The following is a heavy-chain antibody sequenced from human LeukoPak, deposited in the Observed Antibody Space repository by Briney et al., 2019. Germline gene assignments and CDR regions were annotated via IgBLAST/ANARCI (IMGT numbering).Heavy chain of an antibody. CDR3: ARADSVPAGDYHYWYMDV. J-gene: IGHJ6*03. Sequence: ASVKVSCKASGYTFTGYYMHWVRQDLRQGLQWMAWINPNSGDTEYAQKFQGRVTMTRDTSISTVYMELSSLRSDDTAVYYCARADSVPAGDYHYWYMDVWGKGTTVTVSS. CDR1: GYTFTGYY. V-gene: IGHV1-2*02. D-gene: IGHD6-13*01. CDR2: INPNSGDT.